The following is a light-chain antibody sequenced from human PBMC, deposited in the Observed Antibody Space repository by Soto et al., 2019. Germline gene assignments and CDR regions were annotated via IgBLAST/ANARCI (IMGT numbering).Light chain of an antibody. V-gene: IGKV3-11*01. CDR1: QSVSST. J-gene: IGKJ4*01. CDR3: LQYCSPIT. Sequence: TKSAVAVSLNQGERATLSFRASQSVSSTFAWYQQQGDHAPRLLIYDASKRATGLPARFSGSGSWADFPLTICCLEPDDFAVYYCLQYCSPITFGEGTKVDIK. CDR2: DAS.